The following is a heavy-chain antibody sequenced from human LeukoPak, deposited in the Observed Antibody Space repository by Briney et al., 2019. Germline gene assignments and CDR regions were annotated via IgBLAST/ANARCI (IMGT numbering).Heavy chain of an antibody. D-gene: IGHD6-13*01. CDR1: GFTFSGSA. CDR2: IRSKANSYAT. CDR3: TRRAGGSSWYRDYYYGMDV. Sequence: GGSLRLSCAASGFTFSGSAMHWVRRASGKGLEWVGRIRSKANSYATAYAASVKGRFTISRDDSKNTAYLQMNSLKTEDTAVYYCTRRAGGSSWYRDYYYGMDVWGQGTTVTVSS. V-gene: IGHV3-73*01. J-gene: IGHJ6*02.